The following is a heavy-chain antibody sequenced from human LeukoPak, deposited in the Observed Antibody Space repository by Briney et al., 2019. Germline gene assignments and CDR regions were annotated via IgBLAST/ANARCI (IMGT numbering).Heavy chain of an antibody. CDR3: ARDPMSGSGWYLTINWFDP. J-gene: IGHJ5*02. CDR1: GGTFSSYA. Sequence: SVKVSCKASGGTFSSYAISWVRQAPGQGLEWMGRIIPILGIANYAQKFQGRVTITADKSTSTAYMELSSLRSEDTAVYYCARDPMSGSGWYLTINWFDPWGQGTLVTVSS. V-gene: IGHV1-69*04. D-gene: IGHD6-13*01. CDR2: IIPILGIA.